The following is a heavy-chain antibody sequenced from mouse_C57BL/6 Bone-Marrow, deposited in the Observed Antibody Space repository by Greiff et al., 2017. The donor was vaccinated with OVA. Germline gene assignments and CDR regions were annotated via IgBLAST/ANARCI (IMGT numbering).Heavy chain of an antibody. CDR2: IWSGGST. V-gene: IGHV2-2*01. CDR1: GFSLTSYG. Sequence: QVQLQQSGPGLVQPSQSLSITCTVSGFSLTSYGVHWVRQSPGKGLAWLGVIWSGGSTDYNAAFISRLSISKDNSKSQVFFKMNSLQADDTAIYYCARNWDSSGYVGFAYWGQGTLVTVSA. J-gene: IGHJ3*01. D-gene: IGHD3-2*02. CDR3: ARNWDSSGYVGFAY.